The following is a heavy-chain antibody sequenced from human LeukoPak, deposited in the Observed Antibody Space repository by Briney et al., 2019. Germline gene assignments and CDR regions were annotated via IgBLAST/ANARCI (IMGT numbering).Heavy chain of an antibody. D-gene: IGHD3-3*01. J-gene: IGHJ5*02. CDR1: GGSVSSGSYY. V-gene: IGHV4-61*01. CDR3: ARDRSDFWRGYCESWLDP. CDR2: IYYSGST. Sequence: SETLSLTCTVSGGSVSSGSYYWSWIRQPPGKGLEWIGYIYYSGSTNYNPSLKSRVTISVDTSKNQFSLKLSSVTAADTAVYYCARDRSDFWRGYCESWLDPWGQGTLDSVPS.